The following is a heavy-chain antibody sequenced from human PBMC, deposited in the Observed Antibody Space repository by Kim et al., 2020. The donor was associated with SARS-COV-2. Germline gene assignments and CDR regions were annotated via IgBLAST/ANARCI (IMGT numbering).Heavy chain of an antibody. CDR1: GYTFTNHY. Sequence: ASVKVSCKASGYTFTNHYIHWVRQAPGQGLEWMGVINPGAGSTRIAQKFQGRFVVTRDTSTGTVYMELGSLRSDDTAVFSCAREMEGVPTGGRNFDCWGQGTLVTVSS. D-gene: IGHD2-2*01. CDR3: AREMEGVPTGGRNFDC. V-gene: IGHV1-46*01. CDR2: INPGAGST. J-gene: IGHJ4*02.